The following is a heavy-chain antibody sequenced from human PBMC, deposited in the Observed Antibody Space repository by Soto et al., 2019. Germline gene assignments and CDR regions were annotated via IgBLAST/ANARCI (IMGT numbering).Heavy chain of an antibody. CDR3: ARVPDR. CDR2: IYHSGST. Sequence: SETRSLTCAFSGGSISSGGYSWSWIRQPPGKGLEWIGYIYHSGSTYYNPSLKSRVTISVDRSKNQFSLKLSSVTAADTAVYYCARVPDRWGQATLVTVSS. CDR1: GGSISSGGYS. J-gene: IGHJ5*02. V-gene: IGHV4-30-2*01. D-gene: IGHD2-2*01.